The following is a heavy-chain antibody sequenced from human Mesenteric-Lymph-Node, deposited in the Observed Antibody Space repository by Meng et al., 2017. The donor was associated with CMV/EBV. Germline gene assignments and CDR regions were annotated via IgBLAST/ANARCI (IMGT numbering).Heavy chain of an antibody. D-gene: IGHD2-2*01. CDR1: GFTFSSYE. V-gene: IGHV3-48*03. Sequence: GESLKISCAASGFTFSSYEMNWVRQAPGKGLEWVSYISSSGSTIYYADSVKGRFTISRDNAQNSLYLQMNSLSAEDTAVYYCARDPAFGAVDIWGQGTLVTVSS. CDR3: ARDPAFGAVDI. J-gene: IGHJ3*02. CDR2: ISSSGSTI.